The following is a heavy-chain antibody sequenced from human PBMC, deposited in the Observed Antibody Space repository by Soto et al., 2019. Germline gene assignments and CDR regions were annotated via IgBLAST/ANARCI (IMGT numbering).Heavy chain of an antibody. Sequence: GGSLRLSCAASGFTFSSYAMHWVRQAPGKGLEWVAVISYDGSNKYYADSVKGRFTISRDNSKNTLYLQMNSLRAEDTAVYYCAREVLAVDAFDIWGQGTMVTVSS. CDR1: GFTFSSYA. V-gene: IGHV3-30-3*01. D-gene: IGHD3-3*01. CDR3: AREVLAVDAFDI. CDR2: ISYDGSNK. J-gene: IGHJ3*02.